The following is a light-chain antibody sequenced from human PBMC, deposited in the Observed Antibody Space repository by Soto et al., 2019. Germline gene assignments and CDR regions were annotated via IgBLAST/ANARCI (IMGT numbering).Light chain of an antibody. CDR3: QQYNIYPWT. J-gene: IGKJ1*01. CDR2: GAS. V-gene: IGKV1-5*01. Sequence: DIQMTQSPSSLSASVGDRVTITCRASQSINDLLAWYQQKPGQAPNLLIYGASTLESGVPSRFSGSGSGAQFTLTISSLQPGDFATYYCQQYNIYPWTFGPGTKVDI. CDR1: QSINDL.